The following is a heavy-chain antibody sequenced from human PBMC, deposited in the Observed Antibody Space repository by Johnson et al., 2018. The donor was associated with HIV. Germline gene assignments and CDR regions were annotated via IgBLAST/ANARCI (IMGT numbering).Heavy chain of an antibody. D-gene: IGHD3-16*01. Sequence: QVQLVESGGGVVQPGRSLRLSCAASGFTFSTYAMHWVRQTPGKGLEWVAIISYDGSDKYYAASVKGRFTISRDSSKNTLYLQMNTLRADDTAVYYCARGSRYTHDNDDVYLLQAFDIWGQGTMVTVSS. CDR1: GFTFSTYA. J-gene: IGHJ3*02. V-gene: IGHV3-30*04. CDR2: ISYDGSDK. CDR3: ARGSRYTHDNDDVYLLQAFDI.